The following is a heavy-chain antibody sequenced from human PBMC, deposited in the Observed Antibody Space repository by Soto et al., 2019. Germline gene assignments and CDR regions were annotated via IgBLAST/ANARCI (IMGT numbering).Heavy chain of an antibody. CDR2: IIPIFGTA. J-gene: IGHJ6*01. CDR1: GGTFSSYA. Sequence: SVNVSCKASGGTFSSYAISWVRQAPGQGLEWMGGIIPIFGTANYAQKFQGRVTITADESTSTAYMELSSLRSEDTAVYYCARELLELHFAYYYYGMDVWGQG. D-gene: IGHD1-7*01. CDR3: ARELLELHFAYYYYGMDV. V-gene: IGHV1-69*13.